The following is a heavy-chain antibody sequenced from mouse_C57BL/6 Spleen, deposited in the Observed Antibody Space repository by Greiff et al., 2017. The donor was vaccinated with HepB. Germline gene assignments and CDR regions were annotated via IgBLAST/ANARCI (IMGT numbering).Heavy chain of an antibody. CDR3: ARWGHSSGHDY. CDR2: IYPGDGDT. J-gene: IGHJ2*01. Sequence: VQLQQSGAELVKPGASVKISCKASGYAFSSSWMNWVKQRPGKGLEWIGKIYPGDGDTNYNGQFKGKATLTADKSSSTAYMQLSSLTSEDSAVYFCARWGHSSGHDYWGQGTTLTVSS. V-gene: IGHV1-80*01. CDR1: GYAFSSSW. D-gene: IGHD3-1*01.